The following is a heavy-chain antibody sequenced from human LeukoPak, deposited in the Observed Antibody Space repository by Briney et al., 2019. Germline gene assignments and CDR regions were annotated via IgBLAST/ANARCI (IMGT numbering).Heavy chain of an antibody. CDR3: ASLLVPGNFDY. CDR1: GGSISSYY. V-gene: IGHV4-4*07. D-gene: IGHD2-8*02. CDR2: IYTSGST. J-gene: IGHJ4*02. Sequence: SETLSLTCTVSGGSISSYYWSWIRQPPGKGLEWIGRIYTSGSTNYNPSLKSRVTMSVDTSKNQFSLKLSSVTAADTGVYYCASLLVPGNFDYWGQGTLVTVSP.